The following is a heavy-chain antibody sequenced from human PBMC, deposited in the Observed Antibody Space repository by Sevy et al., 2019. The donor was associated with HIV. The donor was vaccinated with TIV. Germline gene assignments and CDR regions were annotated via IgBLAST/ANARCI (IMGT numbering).Heavy chain of an antibody. Sequence: ASVKVSCKASGYTFTGYYMHWVRQAPGQGLEWMGWINPNSGGTNYAQKFQGRVTMTRDTSISTAYMELSRLRSDDTAVYDCARERVYCSGGSCKPGGWFDPWGQGTLVTVSS. J-gene: IGHJ5*02. D-gene: IGHD2-15*01. CDR3: ARERVYCSGGSCKPGGWFDP. V-gene: IGHV1-2*02. CDR1: GYTFTGYY. CDR2: INPNSGGT.